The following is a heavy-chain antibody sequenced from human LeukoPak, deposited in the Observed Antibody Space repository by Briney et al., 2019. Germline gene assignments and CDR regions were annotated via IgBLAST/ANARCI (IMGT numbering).Heavy chain of an antibody. V-gene: IGHV3-21*01. CDR3: ARAPSPGYSSSWYWFDY. J-gene: IGHJ4*02. D-gene: IGHD6-13*01. Sequence: GGSLRLSCAASGFTFSSYSMNWVRQAPGKGLEWVSSISSSSNYIYYADSVKGRFTISRDNAKNSLYLQMNSLRAEDTAVYYCARAPSPGYSSSWYWFDYWGQGTLVTVSS. CDR1: GFTFSSYS. CDR2: ISSSSNYI.